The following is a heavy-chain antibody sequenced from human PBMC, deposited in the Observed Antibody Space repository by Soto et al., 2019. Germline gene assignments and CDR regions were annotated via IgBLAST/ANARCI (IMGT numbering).Heavy chain of an antibody. D-gene: IGHD3-10*01. Sequence: GGSLRLSCAASGFTFSSYAMIWVRQAPGKGLEWVSAISGSGGSTYYADSVKGRFTISRDNSKNTLYLQMNSLRAEDTAVYYCAKDLRPMVRGVIIAFDIWGQGTMVTVSS. CDR3: AKDLRPMVRGVIIAFDI. J-gene: IGHJ3*02. CDR2: ISGSGGST. V-gene: IGHV3-23*01. CDR1: GFTFSSYA.